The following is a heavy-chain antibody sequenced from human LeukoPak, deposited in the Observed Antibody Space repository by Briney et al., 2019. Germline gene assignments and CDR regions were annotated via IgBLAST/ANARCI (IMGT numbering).Heavy chain of an antibody. J-gene: IGHJ4*02. CDR3: ARSRWEFRNYYDSSGYYFDY. V-gene: IGHV4-4*07. D-gene: IGHD3-22*01. CDR1: GDSISSYY. CDR2: IYTSGST. Sequence: SETLSLTCTVSGDSISSYYWSWIRQPAGKGLEWIGRIYTSGSTNYNPSLKSRVTISVDKSKNQFSLKLSSVTAADTAVYYCARSRWEFRNYYDSSGYYFDYWGQGTLVTVSS.